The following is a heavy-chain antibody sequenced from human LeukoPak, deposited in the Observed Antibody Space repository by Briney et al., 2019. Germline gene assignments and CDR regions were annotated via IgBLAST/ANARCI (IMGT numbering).Heavy chain of an antibody. Sequence: GGSLRLSCAASGFTFSSYVMSWVRQAPGRGLEWVSAISGSGSSTYYADSVQGRFTVSRDNSKNTLYLQMNSPRAEDTAVYYCAKDGSSSWSPLNFDYWGRGTLVTVSS. CDR1: GFTFSSYV. V-gene: IGHV3-23*01. CDR2: ISGSGSST. D-gene: IGHD6-13*01. CDR3: AKDGSSSWSPLNFDY. J-gene: IGHJ4*02.